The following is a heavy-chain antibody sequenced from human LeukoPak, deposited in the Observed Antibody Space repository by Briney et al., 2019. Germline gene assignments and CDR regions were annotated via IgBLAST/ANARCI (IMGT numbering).Heavy chain of an antibody. D-gene: IGHD1-14*01. CDR2: INPHRGGT. V-gene: IGHV1-2*02. CDR3: ASRADSHNSGMDV. CDR1: GYTFTGYY. Sequence: ASVKVSCKASGYTFTGYYIHWVRQAPVQGLEWMGWINPHRGGTHYAQKIQSRVTMTRETSISTAYMELSRLKSADTAVYCCASRADSHNSGMDVWGQGTTVTVSS. J-gene: IGHJ6*02.